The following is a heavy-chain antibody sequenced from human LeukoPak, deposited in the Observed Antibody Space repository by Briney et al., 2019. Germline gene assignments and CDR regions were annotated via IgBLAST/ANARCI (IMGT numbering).Heavy chain of an antibody. Sequence: PGGSLRLSCAASGFTFDDYGMSWVRQAPGKGLEWVSGINWNGGSTGYADSVKGRFTISRDNAKNSLYLQMNSLRAEDTALYYCAKTTGGALRYFDSWGKGTTVTISS. CDR2: INWNGGST. J-gene: IGHJ6*04. D-gene: IGHD3-9*01. CDR3: AKTTGGALRYFDS. V-gene: IGHV3-20*04. CDR1: GFTFDDYG.